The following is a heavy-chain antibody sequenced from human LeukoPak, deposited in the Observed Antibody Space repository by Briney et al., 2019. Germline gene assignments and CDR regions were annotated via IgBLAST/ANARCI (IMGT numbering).Heavy chain of an antibody. Sequence: TGGSLRLSWAASGFTVSSNYMSWVRQAPGKGLEWVSVIYSGGSTYYADSVKGRFTISRDNSKNTLYLQMNSLRAEDTAVYYCARGLSYDYVWGTPSTDWGQGTLVTVSS. CDR3: ARGLSYDYVWGTPSTD. CDR1: GFTVSSNY. CDR2: IYSGGST. D-gene: IGHD3-16*01. J-gene: IGHJ4*02. V-gene: IGHV3-66*01.